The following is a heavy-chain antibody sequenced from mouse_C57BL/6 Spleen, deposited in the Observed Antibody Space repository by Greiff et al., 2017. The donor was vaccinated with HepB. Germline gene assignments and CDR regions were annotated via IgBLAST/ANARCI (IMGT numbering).Heavy chain of an antibody. J-gene: IGHJ4*01. CDR3: ASFITTVVEDYYAMDY. CDR1: GYTFTSYW. V-gene: IGHV1-69*01. CDR2: IDPSDSYT. Sequence: QLQQPGAELVMPGASVKLSCKASGYTFTSYWMHWVKQRPGQGLEWIGEIDPSDSYTNYNQKFKGKSTLTVDKSSSTAYMQLSSLTSEDSAVYYCASFITTVVEDYYAMDYWGQGTSVTVSS. D-gene: IGHD1-1*01.